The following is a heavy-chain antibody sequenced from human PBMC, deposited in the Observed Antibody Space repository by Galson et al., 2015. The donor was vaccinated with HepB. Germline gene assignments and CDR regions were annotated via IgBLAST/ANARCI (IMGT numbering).Heavy chain of an antibody. CDR1: GFTFSSYA. J-gene: IGHJ4*02. CDR3: ASPTSNWDRDFDY. D-gene: IGHD7-27*01. V-gene: IGHV3-30-3*01. CDR2: ISYDGSNK. Sequence: SLRLSCAASGFTFSSYAMHWVRQAPGKGLEWVAVISYDGSNKYYADSVKGRFTISRDNSKNTLYLQMNSLRAEDTAVYYCASPTSNWDRDFDYWGQGTLVTVSS.